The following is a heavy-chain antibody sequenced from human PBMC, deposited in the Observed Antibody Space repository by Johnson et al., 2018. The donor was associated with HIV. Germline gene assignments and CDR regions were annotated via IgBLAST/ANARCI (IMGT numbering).Heavy chain of an antibody. CDR3: ARSNAFDI. CDR2: ISGSGGST. Sequence: VQLVESGGGLVQPGGSLRLSCAASGFTVSSNYMSWVRQAPGKGLEWVSVISGSGGSTYYADSVKGRFTISRDNSKNTLYLQMNSLRAKDTAVYYCARSNAFDIWGQGTMVTVSS. CDR1: GFTVSSNY. J-gene: IGHJ3*02. V-gene: IGHV3-23*04.